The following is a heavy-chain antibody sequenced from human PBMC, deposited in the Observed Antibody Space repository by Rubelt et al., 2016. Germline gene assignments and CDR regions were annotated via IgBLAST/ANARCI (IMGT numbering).Heavy chain of an antibody. V-gene: IGHV3-11*06. D-gene: IGHD3-16*02. Sequence: QLQLQESGPGLVKPSETLSLTCTVSGGSISSSSYYWGWIRQPPGKGLEWVSYISSSSSYTNYADSVKGRFTITRDNAKNSLYLEMNSLRADDTAVYYCARDRRYVSGPAIDCWGQGTLVTVSS. CDR1: GGSISSSS. CDR2: ISSSSSYT. CDR3: ARDRRYVSGPAIDC. J-gene: IGHJ4*02.